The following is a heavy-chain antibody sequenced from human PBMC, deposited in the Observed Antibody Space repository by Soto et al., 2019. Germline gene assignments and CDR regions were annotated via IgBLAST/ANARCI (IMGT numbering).Heavy chain of an antibody. CDR3: ARDPDTYYDFWSGYSHFDY. Sequence: GGSLRLSCAASGFTFSSYGMHWVRQAPGKGLEWVAVIWYDGSNKYYADSVKGRFTISRDNSKNTLYLQMNSLRAEDTAVYYCARDPDTYYDFWSGYSHFDYWGQGTLVTVS. V-gene: IGHV3-33*01. CDR2: IWYDGSNK. D-gene: IGHD3-3*01. CDR1: GFTFSSYG. J-gene: IGHJ4*02.